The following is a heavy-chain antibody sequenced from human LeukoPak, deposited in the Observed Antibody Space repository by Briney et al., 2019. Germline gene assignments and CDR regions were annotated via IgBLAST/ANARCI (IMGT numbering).Heavy chain of an antibody. Sequence: GGSLRLSCAASRFRFPSYAISWVRQAPGKGLECGSVISDSGCTTYYADSVKGRFTISRDNSRNTLYLQMNSLRVDDTAVYYCAKDARRYSGWYFFDHWGQGTLVTVSS. V-gene: IGHV3-23*01. CDR3: AKDARRYSGWYFFDH. CDR2: ISDSGCTT. J-gene: IGHJ4*02. D-gene: IGHD6-19*01. CDR1: RFRFPSYA.